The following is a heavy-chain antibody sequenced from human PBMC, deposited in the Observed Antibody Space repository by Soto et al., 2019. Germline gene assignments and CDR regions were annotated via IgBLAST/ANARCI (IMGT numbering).Heavy chain of an antibody. Sequence: QVQLVQSGAEVKKPGSSVKVSCKASGGTFSSYAISWVRQAPGQGLEWMGGIIPIFGTANYAQKFQGRVTITADESTSTAYMELNSLRSEDTAVYYCARGGSSSPYYYYYGMDVWGQGTTVTVSS. CDR3: ARGGSSSPYYYYYGMDV. CDR2: IIPIFGTA. J-gene: IGHJ6*02. D-gene: IGHD6-6*01. V-gene: IGHV1-69*01. CDR1: GGTFSSYA.